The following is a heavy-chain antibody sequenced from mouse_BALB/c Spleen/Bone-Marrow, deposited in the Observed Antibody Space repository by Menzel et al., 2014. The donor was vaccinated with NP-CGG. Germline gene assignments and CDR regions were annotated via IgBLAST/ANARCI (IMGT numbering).Heavy chain of an antibody. CDR3: ARTYYDYDWFAY. D-gene: IGHD2-4*01. V-gene: IGHV1-69*02. J-gene: IGHJ3*01. CDR2: IDPSDSYT. Sequence: GVEFVKPGASVKLSCKASGYTFTSYWMHWVKQRPGQGLEWIGEIDPSDSYTKYNQNFKGKATLTVDKSSSTAYMQLSSLTSEDSAVYYCARTYYDYDWFAYWGQGTLVTVSA. CDR1: GYTFTSYW.